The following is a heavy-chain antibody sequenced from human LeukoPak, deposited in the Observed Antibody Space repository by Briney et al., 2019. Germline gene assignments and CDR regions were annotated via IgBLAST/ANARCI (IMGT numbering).Heavy chain of an antibody. J-gene: IGHJ3*02. CDR3: ARYHPYYYGSGSPPRAFDI. CDR1: GGSISSYY. CDR2: IYTSGST. V-gene: IGHV4-4*07. D-gene: IGHD3-10*01. Sequence: SETLSLTCTVSGGSISSYYWSWIRQPAGKGLEWIGRIYTSGSTNYNPSLKSRVTMSVDTSKNQFSLKLSSVTAADTAVYCCARYHPYYYGSGSPPRAFDIWGQGTMVTVSS.